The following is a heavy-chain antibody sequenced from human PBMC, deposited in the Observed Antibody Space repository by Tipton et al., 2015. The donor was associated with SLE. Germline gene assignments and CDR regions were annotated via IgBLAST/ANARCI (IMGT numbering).Heavy chain of an antibody. J-gene: IGHJ4*02. Sequence: QLVQSGGGLVQPGGSLRLSCAASEFTFSYYWMSWVRQAPGKGLGWVANIKQDGIEKYYVDSVKGRFTVSRDNAKNSLYLQMNILRAEDTAVYYCARGRGYCTNGVCKGSLDYWGQGTLVTVSS. V-gene: IGHV3-7*01. CDR1: EFTFSYYW. CDR2: IKQDGIEK. CDR3: ARGRGYCTNGVCKGSLDY. D-gene: IGHD2-8*01.